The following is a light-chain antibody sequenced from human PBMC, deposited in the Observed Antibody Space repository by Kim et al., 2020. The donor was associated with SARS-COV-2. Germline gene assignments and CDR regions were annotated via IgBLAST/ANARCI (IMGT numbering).Light chain of an antibody. Sequence: SYELTQPPSVSVSPGQTASITCSGDKLGDKYACWYQQKPGQSPVLVIYQDSKRPSGIPERFSGSNSGNTATLTISGTQAMDEADYYCQAWDSSTDVVFGGGTKLPVL. V-gene: IGLV3-1*01. CDR2: QDS. J-gene: IGLJ2*01. CDR1: KLGDKY. CDR3: QAWDSSTDVV.